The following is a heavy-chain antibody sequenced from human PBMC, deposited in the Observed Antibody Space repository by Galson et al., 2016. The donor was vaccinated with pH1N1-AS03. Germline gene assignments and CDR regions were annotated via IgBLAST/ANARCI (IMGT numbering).Heavy chain of an antibody. Sequence: SLRLSCAASGFAFSDYTMHWVRQAPGKGLEWVAVTSYNGRNKYYTDSVQGRFSISRDNSKNTLHLQMISLRDEDTAVYFCARSPSSAWHNFDYWGPGNLVVVSS. CDR1: GFAFSDYT. V-gene: IGHV3-30-3*02. J-gene: IGHJ4*02. CDR3: ARSPSSAWHNFDY. CDR2: TSYNGRNK. D-gene: IGHD6-19*01.